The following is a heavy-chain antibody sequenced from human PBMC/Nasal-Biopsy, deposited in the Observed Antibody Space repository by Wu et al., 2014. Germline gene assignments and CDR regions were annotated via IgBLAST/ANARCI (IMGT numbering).Heavy chain of an antibody. Sequence: TLSLTCTVSSGSISSGDYYWSWIRQSPGKGLEYVGYITYSGNSYFNPSLRSRVDMSLDKSKNQFSLKLNSVTAADTAVYYCAREAAEDTAMGYDGFDIWGQGTMVIVSS. J-gene: IGHJ3*02. CDR2: ITYSGNS. V-gene: IGHV4-30-4*01. CDR3: AREAAEDTAMGYDGFDI. CDR1: SGSISSGDYY. D-gene: IGHD5-18*01.